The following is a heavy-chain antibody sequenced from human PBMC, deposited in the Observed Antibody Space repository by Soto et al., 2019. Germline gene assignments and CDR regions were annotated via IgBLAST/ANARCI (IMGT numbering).Heavy chain of an antibody. CDR2: IDPDSGYT. D-gene: IGHD2-8*01. CDR3: TRDLNGGNPFDY. CDR1: GYTLTNYA. V-gene: IGHV1-3*01. J-gene: IGHJ4*02. Sequence: QVQFVQSGAEVKKPGASVRLSCKPSGYTLTNYAIQWVRQAAGQGLEWLGWIDPDSGYTEYSQRLRGRVTLSRDNSASTFYMDLTRLTSEDTAVYFCTRDLNGGNPFDYWGQGTLVTVS.